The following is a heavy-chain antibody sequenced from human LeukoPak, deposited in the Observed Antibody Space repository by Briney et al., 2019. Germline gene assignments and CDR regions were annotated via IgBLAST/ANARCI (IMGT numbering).Heavy chain of an antibody. Sequence: GGSLRLSCAASGFTFSSYGMHWVRQAPGKGLDWVAVISYDGSNKYYADSVKGRFTISRDNSKNTLYLQMNSLRAEDTAVYYCAKDLWFGESYYFDYWGQGTLVTVSS. CDR3: AKDLWFGESYYFDY. J-gene: IGHJ4*02. D-gene: IGHD3-10*01. CDR2: ISYDGSNK. CDR1: GFTFSSYG. V-gene: IGHV3-30*18.